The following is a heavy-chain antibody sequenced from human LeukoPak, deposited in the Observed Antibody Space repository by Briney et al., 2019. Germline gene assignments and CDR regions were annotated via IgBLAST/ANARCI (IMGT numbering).Heavy chain of an antibody. CDR1: GFTFSSYG. J-gene: IGHJ4*02. Sequence: PGRSLRLSCAASGFTFSSYGMHWVRQAPGKGLEWGAVIWYDGSNKYYADSVKGRFTISRDNSKNTLYLQMNSLRAEDTAVYYCARDPFTMVRGVMLDYWGQGTLVTVSS. D-gene: IGHD3-10*01. CDR2: IWYDGSNK. V-gene: IGHV3-33*01. CDR3: ARDPFTMVRGVMLDY.